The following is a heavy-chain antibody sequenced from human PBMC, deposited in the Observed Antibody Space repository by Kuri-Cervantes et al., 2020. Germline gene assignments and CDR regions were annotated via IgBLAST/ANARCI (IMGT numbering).Heavy chain of an antibody. V-gene: IGHV3-13*01. D-gene: IGHD6-13*01. CDR3: ARVNTAGTSGYYYMDV. J-gene: IGHJ6*03. Sequence: GESLKISCAASGFTFDDYAMHWVRQAPGKGLEWVSVIYCCGSTYYPGSVKGRFTISRENAKNSLYLQMNSLRAGDTAVYYCARVNTAGTSGYYYMDVWGKGTTVTVSS. CDR2: IYCCGST. CDR1: GFTFDDYA.